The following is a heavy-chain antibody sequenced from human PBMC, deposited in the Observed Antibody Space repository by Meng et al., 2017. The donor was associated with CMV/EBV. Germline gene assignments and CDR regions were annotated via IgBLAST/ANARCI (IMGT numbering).Heavy chain of an antibody. CDR1: GFTFSDYC. J-gene: IGHJ4*02. D-gene: IGHD5-18*01. CDR2: SSSSGSTI. Sequence: RGSLRLSCAASGFTFSDYCMSWIRQAPGKGLEWGSYSSSSGSTIYYADSVKGRFTISRDNAKNSLYLQMNSLRAEDTAVYYCARVAPWGYSYGFTHPFFDYWGQGTLVTVSS. CDR3: ARVAPWGYSYGFTHPFFDY. V-gene: IGHV3-11*01.